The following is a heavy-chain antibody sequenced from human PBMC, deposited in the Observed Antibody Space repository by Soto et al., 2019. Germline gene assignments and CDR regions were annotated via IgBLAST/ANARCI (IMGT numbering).Heavy chain of an antibody. Sequence: GGSLRLSCAASGSTFSSYWMHWVRQAPGKGLVWVSRINLDGSISRYTDSVKGRFTISRDNAKNTLYLQMNSLRAEDTAVYNCAREGYTFGMDVWGQGTTVTVSS. CDR1: GSTFSSYW. CDR3: AREGYTFGMDV. D-gene: IGHD2-2*02. CDR2: INLDGSIS. V-gene: IGHV3-74*01. J-gene: IGHJ6*02.